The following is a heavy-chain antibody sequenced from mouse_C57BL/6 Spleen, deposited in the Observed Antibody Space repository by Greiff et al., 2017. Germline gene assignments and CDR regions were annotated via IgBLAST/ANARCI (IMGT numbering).Heavy chain of an antibody. CDR3: TRGGLDYYSNYVDY. CDR1: GYTFTDYE. D-gene: IGHD2-5*01. Sequence: QVPLQQSGAELVRPGASVTLSCKASGYTFTDYEMHWVKQTPVHGLEWIGAIDPETGGTAYNQKFKGKAILTSDNSSSTAYMGLRSLTSEDSAVYYCTRGGLDYYSNYVDYWGQGTTLTVSS. CDR2: IDPETGGT. V-gene: IGHV1-15*01. J-gene: IGHJ2*01.